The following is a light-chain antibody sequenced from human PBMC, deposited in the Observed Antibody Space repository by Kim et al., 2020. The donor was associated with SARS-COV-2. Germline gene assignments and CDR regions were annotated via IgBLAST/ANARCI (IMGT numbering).Light chain of an antibody. Sequence: GQWVTISCSGGSSTIGNHAVNCYQQLPGAAPKLLVYASHQRPSGVPDRFSGSKSGTSASLVIRGLRSEDEADYLCAAWDDRVDGPVFGGGTQLTVL. CDR3: AAWDDRVDGPV. CDR2: ASH. J-gene: IGLJ2*01. V-gene: IGLV1-44*01. CDR1: SSTIGNHA.